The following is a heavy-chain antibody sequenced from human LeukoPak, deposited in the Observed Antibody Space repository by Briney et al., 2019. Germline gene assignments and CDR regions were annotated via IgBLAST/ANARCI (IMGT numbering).Heavy chain of an antibody. Sequence: GASVKVSCKASGGTFSSYAISWVRQAPGQGLEWMGGFIPIFGTANYAQKFQGRVTITADKSTSTAYMELSSLRSEDTAVYYCASTYRGDYYGSGSYYKYWGQGTLVTVSS. V-gene: IGHV1-69*06. D-gene: IGHD3-10*01. CDR1: GGTFSSYA. CDR3: ASTYRGDYYGSGSYYKY. CDR2: FIPIFGTA. J-gene: IGHJ4*02.